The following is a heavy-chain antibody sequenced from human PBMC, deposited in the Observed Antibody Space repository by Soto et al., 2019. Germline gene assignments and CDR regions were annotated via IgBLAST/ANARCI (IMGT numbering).Heavy chain of an antibody. D-gene: IGHD6-19*01. CDR2: IIPNIGTA. J-gene: IGHJ6*02. CDR1: GYTFSNFG. CDR3: ARGQWLVRGVYYYYGMDV. V-gene: IGHV1-69*13. Sequence: ASVKVSCKASGYTFSNFGLSWVRQAPGQGLEWMGGIIPNIGTANYAQKFQGRVTITADESTSTAYMELSSLRSEDTAVYYCARGQWLVRGVYYYYGMDVWGQGTTVTVSS.